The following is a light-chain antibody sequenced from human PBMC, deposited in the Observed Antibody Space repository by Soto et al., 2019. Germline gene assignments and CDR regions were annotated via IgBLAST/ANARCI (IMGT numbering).Light chain of an antibody. CDR2: DAS. CDR1: QSVGSY. CDR3: QQRFNWPWT. V-gene: IGKV3-11*01. J-gene: IGKJ1*01. Sequence: EIVLTQSPATLSLSPGERATLSCRASQSVGSYLAWYQQKPGRAPRLLIYDASNRATGIPARFSGGGSGTDFALTLSRLEPEDFAIYYCQQRFNWPWTFGQGTNVEIK.